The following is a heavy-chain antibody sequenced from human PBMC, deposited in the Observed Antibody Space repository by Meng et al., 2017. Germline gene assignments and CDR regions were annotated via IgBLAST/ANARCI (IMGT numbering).Heavy chain of an antibody. CDR1: GYTFTGYY. Sequence: ASVKVSCKASGYTFTGYYMHWVRQAPGQGLEWMGRINPNSGGTNYAQKFQGRVTMTRDTSISTAYMELSRLRSDDTAVYYCARGWKQWFGYRSVDYWGQGTLVTVSS. CDR2: INPNSGGT. CDR3: ARGWKQWFGYRSVDY. V-gene: IGHV1-2*06. J-gene: IGHJ4*02. D-gene: IGHD3-10*01.